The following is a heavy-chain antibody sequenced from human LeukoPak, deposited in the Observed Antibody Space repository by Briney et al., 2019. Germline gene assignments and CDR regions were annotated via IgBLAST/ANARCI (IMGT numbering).Heavy chain of an antibody. D-gene: IGHD3-16*01. J-gene: IGHJ6*04. V-gene: IGHV4-34*01. CDR3: ARGRLRLEMDV. CDR2: INHTGST. CDR1: GASFSGYY. Sequence: SETLSLTCAVYGASFSGYYWAWLRQPPGKGLEWIGEINHTGSTTYNPSLKSRVTMSVDTSKNRFSLKLNSVTAADTAVYYCARGRLRLEMDVWGKGTMVTVSS.